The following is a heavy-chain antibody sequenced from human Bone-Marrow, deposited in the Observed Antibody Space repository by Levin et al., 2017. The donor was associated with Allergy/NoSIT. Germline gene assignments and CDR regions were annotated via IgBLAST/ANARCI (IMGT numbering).Heavy chain of an antibody. V-gene: IGHV1-2*02. CDR1: GYTFTGYY. D-gene: IGHD2-8*01. Sequence: GESLKVSCKASGYTFTGYYMHWVRQAPGQGLEWMGWINPNSGGTNYAQKFQGRVTMTRDTSISTAYMELSRLRSDDTAVYYCASQPRGYCTNGVCYRVYYYYGMDVWAQGTTVTVSS. CDR2: INPNSGGT. CDR3: ASQPRGYCTNGVCYRVYYYYGMDV. J-gene: IGHJ6*02.